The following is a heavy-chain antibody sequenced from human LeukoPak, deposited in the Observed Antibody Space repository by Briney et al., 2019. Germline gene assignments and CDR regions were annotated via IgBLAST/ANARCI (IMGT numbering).Heavy chain of an antibody. CDR3: AGYRTPKDV. J-gene: IGHJ6*02. D-gene: IGHD1-1*01. V-gene: IGHV4-39*07. CDR2: IYYSGST. CDR1: GGSISSSCYY. Sequence: SETLSLTCAVSGGSISSSCYYWGWIRQPPGKGLDWIGSIYYSGSTYYNPSLKSRVTISIDTSKNQFSLKLSSVTAADTAVYYCAGYRTPKDVWGQGTTVTVSS.